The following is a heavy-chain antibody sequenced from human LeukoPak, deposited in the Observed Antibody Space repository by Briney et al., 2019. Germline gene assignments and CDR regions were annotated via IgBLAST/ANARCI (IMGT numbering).Heavy chain of an antibody. D-gene: IGHD6-6*01. CDR1: GFTFRNHG. J-gene: IGHJ4*02. Sequence: GGSLRLSCAASGFTFRNHGMHWVRQVPGKGLEWVAVIWYDGSNEYYADSVKGRFTVSGDNSKNTLNLEMDSLRAEDTAVYYCARDIASRRLDYWGQGTLVTVSS. CDR3: ARDIASRRLDY. V-gene: IGHV3-33*01. CDR2: IWYDGSNE.